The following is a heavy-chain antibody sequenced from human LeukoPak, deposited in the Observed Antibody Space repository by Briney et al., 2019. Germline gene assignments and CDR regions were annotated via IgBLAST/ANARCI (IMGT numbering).Heavy chain of an antibody. J-gene: IGHJ5*02. D-gene: IGHD2-21*02. Sequence: PGGSLRLSCAASGFTFSSYSMNWVRQAPGKGLEWVSSISSSSSYIYYADSVKGRFTISRDNAKNSLYLQMNSLRAEDTAVYYCARDPRYCGGDCYPSWFDPWGQGTLVTVS. CDR1: GFTFSSYS. CDR2: ISSSSSYI. V-gene: IGHV3-21*01. CDR3: ARDPRYCGGDCYPSWFDP.